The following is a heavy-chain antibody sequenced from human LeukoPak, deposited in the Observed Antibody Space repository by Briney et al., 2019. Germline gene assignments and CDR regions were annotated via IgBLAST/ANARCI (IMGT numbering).Heavy chain of an antibody. CDR3: ARGDTGYCSSTSCYDYYYYGMDV. CDR1: GYTFTSYG. D-gene: IGHD2-2*01. CDR2: ISAYNGNT. V-gene: IGHV1-18*01. J-gene: IGHJ6*02. Sequence: ASVKVSCKASGYTFTSYGIGWVRQAPGQGLEWMGWISAYNGNTNYAQKLQGRVTMTTDTSTSTAYMELRSLRSDDTAVYYCARGDTGYCSSTSCYDYYYYGMDVWGQGTTVTVSS.